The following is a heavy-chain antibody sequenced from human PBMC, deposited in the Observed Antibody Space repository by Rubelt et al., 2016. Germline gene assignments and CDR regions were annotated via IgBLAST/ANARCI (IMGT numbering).Heavy chain of an antibody. Sequence: GYGGGVVQPGRSLRLSCAASGFTFSSYAMHWVRQAPGKGLEWVAVISYDGSNKYYADSVKGRFTISRDNSKNTLYLQMNSLRAEDTAVYYCARTRDFDPASYYYGMDVWGQGTTVTVSS. CDR3: ARTRDFDPASYYYGMDV. J-gene: IGHJ6*02. CDR2: ISYDGSNK. CDR1: GFTFSSYA. D-gene: IGHD3-9*01. V-gene: IGHV3-30*04.